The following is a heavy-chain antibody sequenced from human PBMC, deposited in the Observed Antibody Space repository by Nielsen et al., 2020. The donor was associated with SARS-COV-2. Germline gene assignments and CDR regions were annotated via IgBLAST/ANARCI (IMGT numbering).Heavy chain of an antibody. CDR3: ARGFRESVGWVDYYYGMDV. D-gene: IGHD6-19*01. V-gene: IGHV3-64*04. J-gene: IGHJ6*02. CDR2: ISSNGGST. Sequence: WIRQPPGKGLEYVSAISSNGGSTYYADSVKGRFTISRDNSKNTLYLQMNSLRAEDTAVYYCARGFRESVGWVDYYYGMDVWGQGATVTVSS.